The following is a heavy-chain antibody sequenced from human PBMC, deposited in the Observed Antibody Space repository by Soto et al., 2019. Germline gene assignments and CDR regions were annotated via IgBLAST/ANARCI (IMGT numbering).Heavy chain of an antibody. Sequence: EVQLLESGGGLVQPGGSLRLSCAASGFSFSTYAMSWVRQAPGKGLEWVSAISASGGRTHYADSVKGRFTISRDNSKNTLYLQMNSLRAEDTAVYYCAGYSGYDFGGEKINYYYYYMDVWGKGTTVTVSS. CDR3: AGYSGYDFGGEKINYYYYYMDV. J-gene: IGHJ6*03. CDR1: GFSFSTYA. D-gene: IGHD5-12*01. V-gene: IGHV3-23*01. CDR2: ISASGGRT.